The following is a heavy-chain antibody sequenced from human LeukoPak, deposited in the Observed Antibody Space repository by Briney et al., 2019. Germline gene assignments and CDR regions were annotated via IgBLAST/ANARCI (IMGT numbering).Heavy chain of an antibody. J-gene: IGHJ4*02. CDR1: GFTFSSYS. CDR2: FSTRSGTI. D-gene: IGHD4-17*01. Sequence: GGSLRLSCAASGFTFSSYSMNWVRQAPGKGLEWISYFSTRSGTISYADSVKGRFAISRDNAKNSLYLQMNSLRDEDTAVYYCARDQDYGFDYWGQGTLVTVSS. V-gene: IGHV3-48*02. CDR3: ARDQDYGFDY.